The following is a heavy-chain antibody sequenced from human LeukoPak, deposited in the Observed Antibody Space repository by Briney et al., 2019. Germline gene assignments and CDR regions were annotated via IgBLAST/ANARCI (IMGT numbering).Heavy chain of an antibody. D-gene: IGHD6-13*01. Sequence: QAGGSLRLSCAASGFTFSSYDMHWVRQATGKGLEWVSAIGTAGDTYYPGSVKGRFTISRENAKNSLYLQMNSLRAGGTAVYYCARASYSSSWEWFDPWGQGTLVTVSS. J-gene: IGHJ5*02. CDR2: IGTAGDT. CDR1: GFTFSSYD. V-gene: IGHV3-13*01. CDR3: ARASYSSSWEWFDP.